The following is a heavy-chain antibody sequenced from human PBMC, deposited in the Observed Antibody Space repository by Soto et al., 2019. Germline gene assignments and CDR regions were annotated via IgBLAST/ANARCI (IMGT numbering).Heavy chain of an antibody. CDR1: GFTFSSYA. D-gene: IGHD6-19*01. Sequence: QVQLVESGGGVVQPGRSLRLSCAASGFTFSSYAMHWVRQAPGKGLEWVALISNDGSNKYNGESVKGRFTISRENSKSTVYLQMNSLRAEDTAIYYCAKGPLAVRQVADLDFWGQGTLVTVSS. CDR3: AKGPLAVRQVADLDF. J-gene: IGHJ4*02. CDR2: ISNDGSNK. V-gene: IGHV3-30*18.